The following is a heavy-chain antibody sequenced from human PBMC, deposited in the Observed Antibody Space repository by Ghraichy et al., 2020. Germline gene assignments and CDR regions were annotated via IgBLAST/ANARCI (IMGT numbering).Heavy chain of an antibody. J-gene: IGHJ6*03. D-gene: IGHD3-3*01. CDR2: INPNSGGT. CDR3: ARDSPYYDFWSGYRLHYYYYMDV. Sequence: ASVKVSCKASGYTFTGYYMHWVRQAPGQGLEWMGWINPNSGGTNYAQKFQGRVTMTRDTSISTAYMELSRLRSDDTAVYYCARDSPYYDFWSGYRLHYYYYMDVWGKGTTVTVSS. V-gene: IGHV1-2*02. CDR1: GYTFTGYY.